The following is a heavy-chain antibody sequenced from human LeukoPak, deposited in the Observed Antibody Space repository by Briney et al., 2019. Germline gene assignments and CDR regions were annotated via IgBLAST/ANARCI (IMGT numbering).Heavy chain of an antibody. CDR3: ARVASKNGLDY. V-gene: IGHV5-51*01. J-gene: IGHJ4*02. CDR1: GYSFTTYW. Sequence: GESLKISCRGSGYSFTTYWIGWVRQMPGKGLEWMGIIYPGDSDTRYTPSFQGQVTISADKSISTAYLSLKASDTAMYYCARVASKNGLDYWGQGTLVTVSS. D-gene: IGHD2-2*01. CDR2: IYPGDSDT.